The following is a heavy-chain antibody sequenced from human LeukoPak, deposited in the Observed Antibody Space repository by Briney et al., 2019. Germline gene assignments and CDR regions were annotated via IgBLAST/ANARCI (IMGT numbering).Heavy chain of an antibody. CDR2: ISGSGGST. Sequence: GGSLRLSCAASGFTFSSYAMSWVRQAPGKGLEWVSAISGSGGSTYYADSVKGRFTISRDNSKNTLYLQMNSLRAEDTAVYYCAKGKYRQWLVAEYFQHWGQGTLVTVSS. V-gene: IGHV3-23*01. D-gene: IGHD6-19*01. CDR3: AKGKYRQWLVAEYFQH. J-gene: IGHJ1*01. CDR1: GFTFSSYA.